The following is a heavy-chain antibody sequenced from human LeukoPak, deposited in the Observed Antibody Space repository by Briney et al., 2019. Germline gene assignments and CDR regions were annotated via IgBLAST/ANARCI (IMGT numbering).Heavy chain of an antibody. J-gene: IGHJ4*02. Sequence: SVKVSCKASGGTFSSYAISWVRQAPGQGLEWMGGIIPIFGTANYAQKFQGRVTITADESTSTAYMELSSLRSEDTAVYYCAVNWGAAVAADYWGQGTLVTVSS. D-gene: IGHD6-19*01. CDR1: GGTFSSYA. V-gene: IGHV1-69*13. CDR3: AVNWGAAVAADY. CDR2: IIPIFGTA.